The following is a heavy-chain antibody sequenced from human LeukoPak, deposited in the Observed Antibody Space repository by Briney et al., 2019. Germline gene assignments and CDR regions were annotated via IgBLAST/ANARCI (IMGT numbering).Heavy chain of an antibody. CDR2: INPNSGGT. CDR3: ARDSAMVRGRLFPTWFDP. V-gene: IGHV1-2*02. J-gene: IGHJ5*02. CDR1: GYTFTDYY. Sequence: GSVKDSCMASGYTFTDYYMHWVLPAPGQGLEWVGGINPNSGGTKYAQKFEGRVTMTSDTSISTAYLKMSSLKSDDTAVYYCARDSAMVRGRLFPTWFDPWGQGTLVTVSS. D-gene: IGHD5-18*01.